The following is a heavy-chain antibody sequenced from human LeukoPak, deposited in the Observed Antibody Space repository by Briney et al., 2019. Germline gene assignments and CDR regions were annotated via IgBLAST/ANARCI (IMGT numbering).Heavy chain of an antibody. D-gene: IGHD6-13*01. CDR1: GFTFSSYA. J-gene: IGHJ4*02. V-gene: IGHV3-30*01. CDR3: ARPTSIAAAGMGFDY. CDR2: IPYDGSNK. Sequence: GGSLRLSCAASGFTFSSYAMHWVRQAPGKGLEWVAVIPYDGSNKYYADSVKGRFTISRDNSKNTLYLQMNSLRAEDTAVYYCARPTSIAAAGMGFDYWGQGTLVTVSS.